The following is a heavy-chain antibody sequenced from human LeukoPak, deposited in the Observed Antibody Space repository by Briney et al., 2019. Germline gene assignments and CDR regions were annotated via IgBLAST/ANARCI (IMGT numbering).Heavy chain of an antibody. CDR3: ARGRDSSSSVGY. D-gene: IGHD6-6*01. Sequence: SETLSLTCTVSGGSISSYYWSWIRQPPGKGLEWIGYIYYTGSSNYNPSLKRRVTISVDTSKNQFSLKLGSVTAADTAVYYCARGRDSSSSVGYWGQGTLVTVSS. V-gene: IGHV4-59*01. J-gene: IGHJ4*02. CDR2: IYYTGSS. CDR1: GGSISSYY.